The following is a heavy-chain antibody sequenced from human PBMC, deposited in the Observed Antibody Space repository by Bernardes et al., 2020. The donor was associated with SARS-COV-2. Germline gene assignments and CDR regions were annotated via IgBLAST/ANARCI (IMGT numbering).Heavy chain of an antibody. CDR2: ISSGGHDI. J-gene: IGHJ4*02. V-gene: IGHV3-21*05. Sequence: GGSLRLSCAASGFTFGAYTMNWVRQAPGQGLEWLSYISSGGHDIYYAGSVRGRFTISRDNARNSLYLQMNSLRAEDTAVYYCASDFRDGTGLWGLDHWGQGTLVTVPS. CDR1: GFTFGAYT. D-gene: IGHD3-16*01. CDR3: ASDFRDGTGLWGLDH.